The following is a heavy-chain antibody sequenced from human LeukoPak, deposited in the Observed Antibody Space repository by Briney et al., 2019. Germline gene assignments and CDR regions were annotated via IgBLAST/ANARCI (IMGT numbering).Heavy chain of an antibody. D-gene: IGHD6-19*01. CDR3: ARATGQWLSDY. V-gene: IGHV3-66*01. CDR2: IYSGGST. CDR1: GFTVSSNY. Sequence: GGSLRLSCAASGFTVSSNYMNWVRQAPGKGLEWVSVIYSGGSTYYADSVKGRFTISRDNSKNTPYLQMNSLRAEDTAVYYCARATGQWLSDYWGQGTLVTVSS. J-gene: IGHJ4*02.